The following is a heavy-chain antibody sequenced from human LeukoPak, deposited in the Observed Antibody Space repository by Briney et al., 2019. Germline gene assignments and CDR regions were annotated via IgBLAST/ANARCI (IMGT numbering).Heavy chain of an antibody. CDR3: ATDSPETAAFDY. V-gene: IGHV3-48*04. CDR2: IVGSSSTI. Sequence: HSGGSLRLSCAASGFSFSTYSMTWVRQAPGKGLEWVSYIVGSSSTIYYADSVKGRFTISRDNAKNSLYLQMDSLRAEDTAVYYCATDSPETAAFDYWGQGTLVTVSS. D-gene: IGHD1-1*01. J-gene: IGHJ4*02. CDR1: GFSFSTYS.